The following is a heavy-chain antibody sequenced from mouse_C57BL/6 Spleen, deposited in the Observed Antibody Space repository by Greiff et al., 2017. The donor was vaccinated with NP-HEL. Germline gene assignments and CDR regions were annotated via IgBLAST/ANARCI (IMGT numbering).Heavy chain of an antibody. CDR2: IDPENGDT. Sequence: VQLQQSGAELVRPGASVKLSCTASGFNIKDDYMHWVKQRPEQGLEWIGWIDPENGDTEYASKFQGKATITADTSSNTAYLQLSSLTSEDTAVYYCTSYYGSSSRTGYFDVWGTGTTVTVSS. D-gene: IGHD1-1*01. J-gene: IGHJ1*03. V-gene: IGHV14-4*01. CDR3: TSYYGSSSRTGYFDV. CDR1: GFNIKDDY.